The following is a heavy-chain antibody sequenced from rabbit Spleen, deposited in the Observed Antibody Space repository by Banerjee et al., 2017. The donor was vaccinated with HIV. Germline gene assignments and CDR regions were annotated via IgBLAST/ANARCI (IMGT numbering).Heavy chain of an antibody. CDR1: GFSFSSSYW. J-gene: IGHJ6*01. CDR2: IYTGSSGST. CDR3: AREDVDGNAYKL. V-gene: IGHV1S45*01. Sequence: QEQLEESGGDLVKPEGSLTLTCTASGFSFSSSYWICWVRQAPGKGPEWIGCIYTGSSGSTYYATWAKGRFTISKTSSTTVTLQMTSLTAADTATYFCAREDVDGNAYKLWGPGTLVTVS. D-gene: IGHD6-1*01.